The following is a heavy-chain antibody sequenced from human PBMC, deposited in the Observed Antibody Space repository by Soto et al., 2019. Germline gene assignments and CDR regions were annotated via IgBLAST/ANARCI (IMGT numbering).Heavy chain of an antibody. Sequence: GGSLRLSCAASGFTFGNYAMSWVRQALGKGLEWVASIRGSGTATYYADSVKGRFSISRDNSRNTLFLQMNTLRADDTAVYYCAKGTLNAAVYTWLDPWGEVTLVTVYS. CDR2: IRGSGTAT. V-gene: IGHV3-23*01. CDR1: GFTFGNYA. J-gene: IGHJ5*02. CDR3: AKGTLNAAVYTWLDP. D-gene: IGHD1-1*01.